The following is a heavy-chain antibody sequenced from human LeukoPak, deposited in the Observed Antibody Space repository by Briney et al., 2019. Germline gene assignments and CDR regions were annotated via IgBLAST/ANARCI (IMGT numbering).Heavy chain of an antibody. D-gene: IGHD3-10*01. CDR1: GYTFTGYY. Sequence: GASVKVSCKASGYTFTGYYMHWVRQAPGQGLEWMGWINPNSGGTNYAQKFQGRVTMTRDTSISTAYMELSRLRSDDTAVYYCASTTRPDGSGSYYKSRDYYYYMDVWGKGTTVTVSS. CDR3: ASTTRPDGSGSYYKSRDYYYYMDV. CDR2: INPNSGGT. V-gene: IGHV1-2*02. J-gene: IGHJ6*03.